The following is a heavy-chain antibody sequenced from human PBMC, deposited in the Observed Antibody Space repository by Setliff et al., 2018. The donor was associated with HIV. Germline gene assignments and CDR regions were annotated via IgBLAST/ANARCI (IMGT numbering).Heavy chain of an antibody. V-gene: IGHV1-69*10. Sequence: GASVKVSCKASGGTFSSYAISWVRQAPGQGLAWMGGLPPVVRIPNYAQKFQGRVTITADDSASTAYMHLSSLTYEDTAIYYCARGPGEGGDWGQGTLVTVSS. CDR2: LPPVVRIP. J-gene: IGHJ4*02. D-gene: IGHD2-15*01. CDR3: ARGPGEGGD. CDR1: GGTFSSYA.